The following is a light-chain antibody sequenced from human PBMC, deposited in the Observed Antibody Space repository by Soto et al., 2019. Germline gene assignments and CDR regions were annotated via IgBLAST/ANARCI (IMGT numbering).Light chain of an antibody. CDR1: SSNIGAGYD. J-gene: IGLJ1*01. V-gene: IGLV1-40*01. CDR2: ANI. Sequence: QSVLTQPPPVPGAPGQTVTISCTGSSSNIGAGYDVHWYQQRPGTAPKLLISANINRPSGVPDRFSGSKSGTSASLAITGLQADDEGDYYCQSYDSTLSARYVFGTGTKGTVL. CDR3: QSYDSTLSARYV.